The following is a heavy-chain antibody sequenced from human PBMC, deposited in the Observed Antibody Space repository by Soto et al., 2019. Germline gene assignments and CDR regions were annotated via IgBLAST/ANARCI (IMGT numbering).Heavy chain of an antibody. V-gene: IGHV3-23*01. CDR2: ISGSGGST. J-gene: IGHJ4*02. CDR1: GFTFSSYA. CDR3: AKLTILGYCSGGSCYSRENPDY. Sequence: PGGSLRLSCAASGFTFSSYAMSWVRQAPGKGLEWVSAISGSGGSTYYADSVKGRFTISRDNSKDTLYLQMNSLRAEDTAVYYCAKLTILGYCSGGSCYSRENPDYWGQGTLVTVSS. D-gene: IGHD2-15*01.